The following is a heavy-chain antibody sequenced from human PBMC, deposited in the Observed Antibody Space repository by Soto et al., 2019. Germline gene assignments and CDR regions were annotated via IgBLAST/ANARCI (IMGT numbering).Heavy chain of an antibody. V-gene: IGHV1-46*01. CDR3: AREAVPAAIFLSYGMDV. J-gene: IGHJ6*02. CDR1: GYTFTSYY. Sequence: ASVKVSCKASGYTFTSYYMHWVRQAPGQGLEWMGIINPSGGSTSYAQKFQGRVTMTRDTSTGTVYMELSSLRSEDTAVYYCAREAVPAAIFLSYGMDVWGQGTTVTVSS. CDR2: INPSGGST. D-gene: IGHD2-2*01.